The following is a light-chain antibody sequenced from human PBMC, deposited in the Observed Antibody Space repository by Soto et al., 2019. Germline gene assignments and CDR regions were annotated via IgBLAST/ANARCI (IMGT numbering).Light chain of an antibody. CDR3: QQRSNWI. CDR2: GAS. Sequence: EIVITQSPATLSVSPGERATLSCRASQSVSSNLAWYQQKPGQAPRLLIYGASTRATGIPARFSGSGSGTEFTLTISSLQSEDSAVYYCQQRSNWIFGPGTKVDIK. CDR1: QSVSSN. J-gene: IGKJ3*01. V-gene: IGKV3-15*01.